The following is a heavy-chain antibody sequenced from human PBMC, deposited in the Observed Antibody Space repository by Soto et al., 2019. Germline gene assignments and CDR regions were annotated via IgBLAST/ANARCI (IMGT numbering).Heavy chain of an antibody. CDR3: AKEGYDSSGNYDY. CDR2: ISWDGGST. V-gene: IGHV3-43*01. D-gene: IGHD3-22*01. CDR1: GFTFDDYT. J-gene: IGHJ4*02. Sequence: EVQLVESGGVVVQPGGSLRLSCAASGFTFDDYTMHWVRQAPGKGLEWVSLISWDGGSTYYADSVKGRFTISRDNSKNSLYLQMNSLKTVDTALYYCAKEGYDSSGNYDYWGQGTLVTVSS.